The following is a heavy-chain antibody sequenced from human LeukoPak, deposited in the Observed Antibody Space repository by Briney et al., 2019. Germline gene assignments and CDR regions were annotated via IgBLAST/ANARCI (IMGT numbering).Heavy chain of an antibody. CDR2: TYSGGTT. CDR1: GFSVTSNY. J-gene: IGHJ4*02. D-gene: IGHD3-16*02. CDR3: ARDYRYYAD. V-gene: IGHV3-53*01. Sequence: AGGSLRPSCAASGFSVTSNYMSWVRQAPGKGLEWVSVTYSGGTTYYADSVKGRFTISRDTSKNTAYLQMNSLSAEDTAVYYCARDYRYYADWGQGTLVTVSS.